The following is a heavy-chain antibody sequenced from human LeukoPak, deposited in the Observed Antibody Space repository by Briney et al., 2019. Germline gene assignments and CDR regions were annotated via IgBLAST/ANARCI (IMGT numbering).Heavy chain of an antibody. CDR3: ARRSSVGAFDY. V-gene: IGHV4-61*02. J-gene: IGHJ4*02. CDR1: GGSISSGSYY. D-gene: IGHD1-26*01. Sequence: PSQTLSLTCTVSGGSISSGSYYWSWIRQPAGKGLEWIGRIYTSGSTNYNPSLESRVTISVDTSKNQFSLKLSSVTAADTAVYYCARRSSVGAFDYWGQGTLVTVSS. CDR2: IYTSGST.